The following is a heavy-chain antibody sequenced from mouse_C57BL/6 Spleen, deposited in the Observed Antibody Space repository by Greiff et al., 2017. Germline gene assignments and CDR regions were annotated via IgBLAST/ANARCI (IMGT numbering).Heavy chain of an antibody. Sequence: QVQLKESGAELVRPGTSVKVSCKASGYAFTNYLIEWVKQRPGQGLEWIGVINPGSGGTNYNEKFKGKATLTADKSSSTAYMQLSSLTSEDSAVYFCAREGWLPGAMDYWGQGTSVTVSS. CDR3: AREGWLPGAMDY. CDR1: GYAFTNYL. CDR2: INPGSGGT. J-gene: IGHJ4*01. D-gene: IGHD2-3*01. V-gene: IGHV1-54*01.